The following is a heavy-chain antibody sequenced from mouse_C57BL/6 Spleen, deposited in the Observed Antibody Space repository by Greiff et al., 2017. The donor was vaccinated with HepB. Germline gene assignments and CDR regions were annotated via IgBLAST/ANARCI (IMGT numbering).Heavy chain of an antibody. V-gene: IGHV1-82*01. Sequence: VQLQQSGPELVKPGASVKISCKASGYAFSSSWMNWVKQRPGKGLEWIGRIYPGDGDTNYNGKFKGKATLTADKSSSTAYMELRSLTSEDSAVYYCTRAGPYDPFDYWGQGTTLTVSS. CDR3: TRAGPYDPFDY. J-gene: IGHJ2*01. CDR1: GYAFSSSW. CDR2: IYPGDGDT. D-gene: IGHD2-3*01.